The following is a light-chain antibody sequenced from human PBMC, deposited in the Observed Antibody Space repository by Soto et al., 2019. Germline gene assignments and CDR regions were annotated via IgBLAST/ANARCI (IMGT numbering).Light chain of an antibody. CDR2: DVS. CDR3: QRYERFSGT. CDR1: QSVSCW. J-gene: IGKJ1*01. Sequence: DIQMTQSPSALSASVGDTVTITCRASQSVSCWLAWYKQKPVKAPKLLIYDVSALRRGVPPRFSGSGSGTQFTLTLSGLQPDDFATYYCQRYERFSGTFGQGTKV. V-gene: IGKV1-5*01.